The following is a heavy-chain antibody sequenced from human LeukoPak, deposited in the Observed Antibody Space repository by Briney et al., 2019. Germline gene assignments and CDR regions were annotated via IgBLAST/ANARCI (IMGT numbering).Heavy chain of an antibody. J-gene: IGHJ6*04. CDR3: ARDTVSAIAIGSVGALRLEV. CDR2: IDSSGSTR. CDR1: GFTLGKFY. D-gene: IGHD2-21*01. Sequence: GGSLRLSCVGSGFTLGKFYIEWVRQAPGKSLEWVSYIDSSGSTRYKADSVRGRFTISRDNAKNSLYLQLSSLRPADTGIYYCARDTVSAIAIGSVGALRLEVWGKGATVIVSS. V-gene: IGHV3-48*03.